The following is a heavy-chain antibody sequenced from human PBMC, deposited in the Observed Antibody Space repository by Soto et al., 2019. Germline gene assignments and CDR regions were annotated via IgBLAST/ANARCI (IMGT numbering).Heavy chain of an antibody. J-gene: IGHJ4*02. D-gene: IGHD1-1*01. V-gene: IGHV4-31*03. CDR1: GAYVNTGGYY. CDR2: IYHSGDT. CDR3: ARAPGNERLDY. Sequence: QVQLQESGPGLVKPSQTLSLTCTVSGAYVNTGGYYWSWVCQYPGKGLEWIGYIYHSGDTYYNPSLKSRLTISVDTSKNHFSLSLSSVTVADTAVYYCARAPGNERLDYWGQGTLVIVSS.